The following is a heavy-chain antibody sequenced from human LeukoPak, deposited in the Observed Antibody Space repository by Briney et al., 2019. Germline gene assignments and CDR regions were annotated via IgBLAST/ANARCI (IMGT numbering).Heavy chain of an antibody. V-gene: IGHV3-48*03. J-gene: IGHJ4*02. CDR2: ISSSGSTI. CDR3: ARDKFSGYYLEFDY. Sequence: GGSLRLSCAASGFTFSSYEMNWVRQAPGKGLEWVSYISSSGSTIYYADSVKGRFTFSRDNAKNSLYLQMNSLRAEDTAVYYCARDKFSGYYLEFDYWGQGTLVTVSS. CDR1: GFTFSSYE. D-gene: IGHD3-22*01.